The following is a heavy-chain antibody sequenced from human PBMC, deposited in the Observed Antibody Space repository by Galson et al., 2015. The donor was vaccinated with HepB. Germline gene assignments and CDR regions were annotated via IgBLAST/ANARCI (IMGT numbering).Heavy chain of an antibody. D-gene: IGHD6-6*01. V-gene: IGHV1-18*01. J-gene: IGHJ4*02. CDR1: RYTFSSYG. Sequence: SVKVSCKASRYTFSSYGISWVRQAPGQGLEWMGWISVYNGNTNYAQNFQGRVTMTTDTSTRTAYMELRSLRSDDTAVYYCARARYSSSPPDYWGQGTLVTVSS. CDR3: ARARYSSSPPDY. CDR2: ISVYNGNT.